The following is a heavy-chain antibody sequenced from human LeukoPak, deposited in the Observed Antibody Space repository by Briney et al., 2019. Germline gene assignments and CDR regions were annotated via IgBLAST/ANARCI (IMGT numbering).Heavy chain of an antibody. CDR3: AREMGRDGYNLREGGYDY. J-gene: IGHJ4*02. CDR1: GGSISSYY. CDR2: IYYSGST. V-gene: IGHV4-59*01. Sequence: SETLSLTCTVSGGSISSYYWSWIRQPPGKGLEWIGYIYYSGSTNYNPSLKSRVTISVDTSKNQFSLKLSSVTAADTAVYYCAREMGRDGYNLREGGYDYWGQGTPVTVSS. D-gene: IGHD5-24*01.